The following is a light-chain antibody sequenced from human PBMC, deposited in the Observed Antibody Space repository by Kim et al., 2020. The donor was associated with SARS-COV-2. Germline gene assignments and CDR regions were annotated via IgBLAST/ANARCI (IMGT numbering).Light chain of an antibody. CDR2: GAS. J-gene: IGKJ2*01. CDR1: PSVSSMY. V-gene: IGKV3-20*01. CDR3: QQYSSAPDT. Sequence: IVLTQSPGTLSLSPGERATLSCRASPSVSSMYLAWYQQKPGQSHRPLIYGASRRATDVPDRFSASGSVTDFTLTISRLEPDEFVVYYCQQYSSAPDTFGQGTKLEI.